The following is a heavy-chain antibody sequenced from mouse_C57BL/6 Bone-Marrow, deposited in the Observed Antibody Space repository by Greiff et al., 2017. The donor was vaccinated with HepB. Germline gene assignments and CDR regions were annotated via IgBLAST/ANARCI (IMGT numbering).Heavy chain of an antibody. J-gene: IGHJ4*01. CDR3: ARGDTTVVPYAMDY. Sequence: EVQLQESGPGLVKPSQSLSLTCSVTGYSITSGYYWNWIRQFPGNKLEWMGYISYDGSNNYNPSLKNRISITRDTSKNQFFLKLNSVTTEDTATYYCARGDTTVVPYAMDYWGQGTSVTVSS. D-gene: IGHD1-1*01. CDR2: ISYDGSN. V-gene: IGHV3-6*01. CDR1: GYSITSGYY.